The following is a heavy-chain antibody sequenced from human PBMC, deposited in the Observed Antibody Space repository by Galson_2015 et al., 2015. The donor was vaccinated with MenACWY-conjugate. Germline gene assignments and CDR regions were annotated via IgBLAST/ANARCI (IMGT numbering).Heavy chain of an antibody. CDR2: IIPIFGTA. CDR1: GGTFSSYA. V-gene: IGHV1-69*13. CDR3: ARDQAAGTMVGDAFDI. D-gene: IGHD6-13*01. Sequence: SVKVSCKASGGTFSSYAISWVRQAPGQGLEWMGGIIPIFGTANYAQKFQGRVTITADESTSTAYMELSSLGSEDTAVYYCARDQAAGTMVGDAFDIWGQGTMVTVSS. J-gene: IGHJ3*02.